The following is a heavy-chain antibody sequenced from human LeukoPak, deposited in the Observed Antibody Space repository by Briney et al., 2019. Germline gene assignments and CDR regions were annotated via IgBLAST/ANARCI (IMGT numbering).Heavy chain of an antibody. J-gene: IGHJ4*02. CDR3: AKEPNWNVYYFDY. D-gene: IGHD1-20*01. Sequence: GGSLRLSCAASGFTFNYYAMSWVRQAPGKGLEWVAFIRYDGSNKYYVDSVKGRFTISRDNSKNTLYLQMNSLRAEDTAVYYCAKEPNWNVYYFDYWGQGTLVTVSS. V-gene: IGHV3-30*02. CDR1: GFTFNYYA. CDR2: IRYDGSNK.